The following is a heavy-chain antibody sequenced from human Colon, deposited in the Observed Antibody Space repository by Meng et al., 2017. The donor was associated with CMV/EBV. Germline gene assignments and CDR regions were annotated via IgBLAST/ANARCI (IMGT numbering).Heavy chain of an antibody. J-gene: IGHJ4*02. CDR2: IYWDDDN. CDR3: AHGRGWLTDY. Sequence: QITLKESGPTLVKPTQTLSLTCSFSGFSLITPEVGVHWIRQPPGKALEWLALIYWDDDNQFRPSLKNRITITKDTSKNQVVLTMTNMDPVDTATYYCAHGRGWLTDYWGQGTLVTVSS. V-gene: IGHV2-5*02. CDR1: GFSLITPEVG. D-gene: IGHD6-19*01.